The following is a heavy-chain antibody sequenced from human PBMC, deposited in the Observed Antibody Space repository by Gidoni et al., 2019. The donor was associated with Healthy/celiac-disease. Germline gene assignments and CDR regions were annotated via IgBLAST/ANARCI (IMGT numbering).Heavy chain of an antibody. CDR2: IWYDGSNK. V-gene: IGHV3-33*01. Sequence: QVQLVESGGGVVQPGRSLRLSCAASGLPFSSYGMHWVRQAPGKGLGWVAVIWYDGSNKYYADSVKGRFTISRDNSKNTLYLQMNSLRAEDTAVYYCARGSHGMDVWGQGTTVTVSS. J-gene: IGHJ6*02. CDR3: ARGSHGMDV. CDR1: GLPFSSYG.